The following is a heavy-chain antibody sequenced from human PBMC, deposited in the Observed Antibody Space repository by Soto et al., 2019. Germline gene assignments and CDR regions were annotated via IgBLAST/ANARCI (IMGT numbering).Heavy chain of an antibody. D-gene: IGHD3-22*01. CDR2: ISGSGGST. Sequence: CVRQAKGKGLEWVSAISGSGGSTYYADSVKGRFTISRDNSKNTLYLQMNSLRAEDTAVYYCAKEAYDSSGHPFDYWGQGTLVTVSS. V-gene: IGHV3-23*01. CDR3: AKEAYDSSGHPFDY. J-gene: IGHJ4*02.